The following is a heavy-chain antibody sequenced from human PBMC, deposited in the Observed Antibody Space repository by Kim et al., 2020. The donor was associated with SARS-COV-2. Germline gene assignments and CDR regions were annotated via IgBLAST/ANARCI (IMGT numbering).Heavy chain of an antibody. CDR3: AKDSSYRVYYFDY. D-gene: IGHD2-8*01. V-gene: IGHV3-30*02. Sequence: FADSVKGRFSISRDNFKNTLYLQINSLRAEDTAVYYCAKDSSYRVYYFDYWGQGTLVTVSS. J-gene: IGHJ4*02.